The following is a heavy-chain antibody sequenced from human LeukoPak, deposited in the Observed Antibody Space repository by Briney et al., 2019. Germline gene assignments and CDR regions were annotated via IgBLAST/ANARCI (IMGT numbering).Heavy chain of an antibody. CDR1: GFTFGDCG. D-gene: IGHD3-16*01. Sequence: GGSLRLSCEASGFTFGDCGMSWVRQAPGKGLEWVSGINWNGGSPRYADSVKGRFTISRDNAKNSLYLQMNSLRAEDTALYHCARDLARGGPHARLNYYMDVWGKGTTVTVS. V-gene: IGHV3-20*01. CDR3: ARDLARGGPHARLNYYMDV. CDR2: INWNGGSP. J-gene: IGHJ6*03.